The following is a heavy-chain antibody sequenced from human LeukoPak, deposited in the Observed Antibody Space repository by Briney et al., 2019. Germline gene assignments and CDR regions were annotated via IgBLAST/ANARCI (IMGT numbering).Heavy chain of an antibody. V-gene: IGHV3-30*02. CDR1: GFTFSSYG. CDR3: AKREDYSSSLAPFDY. J-gene: IGHJ4*02. Sequence: HPGGSLRLSCAASGFTFSSYGMHWVRQAPGKGLEWVAFIRYDGSNKYYADSVKGRFTISRDNSKNTLYLQMNNLKAEDTAVYYCAKREDYSSSLAPFDYWGQGTLVTVSS. D-gene: IGHD6-6*01. CDR2: IRYDGSNK.